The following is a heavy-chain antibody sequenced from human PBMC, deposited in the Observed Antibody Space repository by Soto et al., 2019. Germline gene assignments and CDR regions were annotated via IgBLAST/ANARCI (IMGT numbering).Heavy chain of an antibody. CDR3: ARDGVQFLYKNYFET. D-gene: IGHD1-7*01. CDR1: GGTFSTYA. Sequence: QVQLVQSGAVMKKIGSSVRVSCKSSGGTFSTYAINWVRQAPGHGLDWMVLIMPLYNKTKYAQSFQGRVMITADKSTSTSYLELSGLRSDDTAVYYCARDGVQFLYKNYFETWGQGTLVAVSS. CDR2: IMPLYNKT. V-gene: IGHV1-69*06. J-gene: IGHJ5*02.